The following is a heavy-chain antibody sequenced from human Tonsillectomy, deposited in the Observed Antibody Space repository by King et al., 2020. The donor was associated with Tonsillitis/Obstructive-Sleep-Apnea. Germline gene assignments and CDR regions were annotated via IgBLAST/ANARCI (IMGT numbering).Heavy chain of an antibody. J-gene: IGHJ6*02. Sequence: QLQESGPGLVKPSKTLSLTCTVSGGSISSYYWSWFRQPPGKGLEWIGHIYNSGSTNYNPSLKGRVTISVDTSKNQFSLKLSSVTAADTAVYYCARESSSSWYGYYYYGMDVWGQGTTVTVSS. CDR1: GGSISSYY. CDR2: IYNSGST. CDR3: ARESSSSWYGYYYYGMDV. V-gene: IGHV4-59*01. D-gene: IGHD6-13*01.